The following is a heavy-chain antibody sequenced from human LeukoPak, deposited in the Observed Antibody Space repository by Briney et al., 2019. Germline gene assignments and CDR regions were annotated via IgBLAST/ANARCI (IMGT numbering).Heavy chain of an antibody. D-gene: IGHD3-3*01. Sequence: GGSLRLSCTVSGFTFSSYTMSWVRQAPGKGLEWVSVINSGTDTYYTDSVKGRFTISRDNSKNTLYLQMKSLRAEDTAIYYCARDFGVGRETGTPDYGGKEPLVTVSS. CDR2: INSGTDT. CDR1: GFTFSSYT. CDR3: ARDFGVGRETGTPDY. V-gene: IGHV3-23*01. J-gene: IGHJ4*02.